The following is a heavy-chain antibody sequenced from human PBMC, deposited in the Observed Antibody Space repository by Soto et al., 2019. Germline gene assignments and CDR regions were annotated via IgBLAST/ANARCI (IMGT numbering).Heavy chain of an antibody. CDR2: ISAYNGNT. D-gene: IGHD3-16*02. CDR1: GYTFTSYG. Sequence: GASVKVSCKASGYTFTSYGISWVRQAPGQGLEWMGWISAYNGNTNYAQKLQGRVTMTTDTSTSTAYMELRSLRSDDTAVYYCARPLSPIWGSYRGQLYDAFDIWGQGTMVTVSS. J-gene: IGHJ3*02. V-gene: IGHV1-18*01. CDR3: ARPLSPIWGSYRGQLYDAFDI.